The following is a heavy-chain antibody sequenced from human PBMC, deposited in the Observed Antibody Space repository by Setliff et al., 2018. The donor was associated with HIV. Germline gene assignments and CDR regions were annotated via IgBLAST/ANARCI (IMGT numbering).Heavy chain of an antibody. J-gene: IGHJ4*02. V-gene: IGHV4-38-2*01. CDR2: FHHSGNM. Sequence: SETLSLTCAVSGYSISTAYYWAWIRQSPGKGLEWIGGFHHSGNMIYNPSLKSRVTISVDTSKNQFSLMLSSVTAADTAVYYCARLGDYDSSGYSWFDYWGQGTLVTVSS. CDR3: ARLGDYDSSGYSWFDY. D-gene: IGHD3-22*01. CDR1: GYSISTAYY.